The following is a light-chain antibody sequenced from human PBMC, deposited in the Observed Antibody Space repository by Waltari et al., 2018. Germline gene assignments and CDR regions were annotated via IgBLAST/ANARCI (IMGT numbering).Light chain of an antibody. J-gene: IGKJ2*01. CDR3: QQSYSTPRT. CDR1: QSIRNY. V-gene: IGKV1-39*01. Sequence: DIQMTQSPSSLSASVGDRVTITCRASQSIRNYLNWYQQKPGKAPTLLIYAASSLQSGVPSRFSGSGSGTDFTLTISSLQPEDFAIYYCQQSYSTPRTFGQGTKLEIK. CDR2: AAS.